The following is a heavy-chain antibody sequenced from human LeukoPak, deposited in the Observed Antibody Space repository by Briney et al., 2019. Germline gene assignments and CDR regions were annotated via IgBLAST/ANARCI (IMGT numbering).Heavy chain of an antibody. CDR3: ARDRSHFDY. CDR2: ISSSSSNI. D-gene: IGHD3-10*01. CDR1: GFTFSSYT. V-gene: IGHV3-21*01. Sequence: GGSLRLSCAASGFTFSSYTMNWVRQAPGKGLEWVSSISSSSSNIYYADSVRGRFTVSRDNAKNSLYLQVNSLRAEDTAVYYGARDRSHFDYWGQGTLVTVSS. J-gene: IGHJ4*02.